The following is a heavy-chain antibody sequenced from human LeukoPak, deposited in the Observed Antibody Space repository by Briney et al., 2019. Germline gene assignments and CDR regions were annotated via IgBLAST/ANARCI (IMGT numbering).Heavy chain of an antibody. Sequence: GASLKISCKGSGYIFTSYWICWVRPMRGKGLEWVGIIYPGDSDTRYSPTFQGQVTISADQSISTANQQWSSLKASDTAMYYCARHLEDSSGYYAQYYFEYWGQGTLVTVSS. CDR1: GYIFTSYW. CDR3: ARHLEDSSGYYAQYYFEY. D-gene: IGHD3-22*01. V-gene: IGHV5-51*01. CDR2: IYPGDSDT. J-gene: IGHJ4*02.